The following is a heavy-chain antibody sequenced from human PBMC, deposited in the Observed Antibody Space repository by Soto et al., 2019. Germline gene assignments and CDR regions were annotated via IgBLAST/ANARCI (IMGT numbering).Heavy chain of an antibody. CDR2: ISSSSSTI. CDR1: GFTFSSYS. Sequence: GGSLRLSCAASGFTFSSYSMNWVRQAPGKGLEWVSYISSSSSTIYYADSVKGRFTISRDNAKNSLYLQMNSLRAEDTAVYYCARDRMGIVVVPAAMDVWGKGTTVTVSS. J-gene: IGHJ6*03. V-gene: IGHV3-48*01. D-gene: IGHD2-2*01. CDR3: ARDRMGIVVVPAAMDV.